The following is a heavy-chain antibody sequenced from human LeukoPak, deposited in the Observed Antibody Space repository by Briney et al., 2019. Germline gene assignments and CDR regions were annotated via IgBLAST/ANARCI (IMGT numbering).Heavy chain of an antibody. J-gene: IGHJ4*02. D-gene: IGHD5-18*01. V-gene: IGHV3-48*03. CDR1: GFTFSSYG. CDR2: ISSSGSTI. CDR3: AKDLQGGNNYGSIFGYFDY. Sequence: GGSLRLSCATSGFTFSSYGMHWIRQAPGKGLEWVSYISSSGSTIYYADSVKGRFTISRDNAKNSLYLQMNSLRAEDTAVYYCAKDLQGGNNYGSIFGYFDYWGQGALVTVSS.